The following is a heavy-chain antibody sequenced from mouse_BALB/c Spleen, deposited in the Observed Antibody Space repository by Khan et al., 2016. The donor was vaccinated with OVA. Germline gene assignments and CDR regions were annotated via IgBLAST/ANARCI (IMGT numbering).Heavy chain of an antibody. CDR1: GFTFSSYG. Sequence: EVELVESGGDLVKPGGSLKLSCAASGFTFSSYGMSWVRQTPDKRLVWVAIISSGGDYTYYPDSVKGRITMSRDNAKNTLYLQMSSLKSEDTAMYYFARSLYDGHYEYYAMDYWGHGTSVTVSS. J-gene: IGHJ4*01. CDR2: ISSGGDYT. V-gene: IGHV5-6*01. CDR3: ARSLYDGHYEYYAMDY. D-gene: IGHD2-3*01.